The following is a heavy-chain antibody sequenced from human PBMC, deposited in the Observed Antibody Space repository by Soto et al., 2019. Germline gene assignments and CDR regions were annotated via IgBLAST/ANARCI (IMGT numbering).Heavy chain of an antibody. Sequence: GASVKVSCKASGYTFTGYYMHWVRQAPGQGLEWMGWINPNSGGTNYAQKFQGWVTMTRDTSISTAYMELSRLRSDDTAVYYCARVSVEATPTGTFDPWGQGTLVTVSS. D-gene: IGHD5-12*01. V-gene: IGHV1-2*04. J-gene: IGHJ5*02. CDR2: INPNSGGT. CDR3: ARVSVEATPTGTFDP. CDR1: GYTFTGYY.